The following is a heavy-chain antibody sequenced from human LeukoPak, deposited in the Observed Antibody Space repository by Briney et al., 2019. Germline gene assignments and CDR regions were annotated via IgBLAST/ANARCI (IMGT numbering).Heavy chain of an antibody. J-gene: IGHJ4*02. CDR2: INAGNGNT. D-gene: IGHD2-15*01. Sequence: ASVKVSCKASGYTFTSYAMHWVRQAPGQRLEWMGWINAGNGNTKYSQKFQGRVTMTRNTSISTAYMELSSLRSEDTAVYYCARGRYCSGGSCYYYWGQGTLVTVSS. CDR1: GYTFTSYA. CDR3: ARGRYCSGGSCYYY. V-gene: IGHV1-3*01.